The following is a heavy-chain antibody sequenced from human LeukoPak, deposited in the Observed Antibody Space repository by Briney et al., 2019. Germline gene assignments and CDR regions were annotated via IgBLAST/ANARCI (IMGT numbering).Heavy chain of an antibody. V-gene: IGHV4-34*01. D-gene: IGHD1-26*01. CDR1: GGSFSGYY. CDR2: IYYSGST. Sequence: KPSETLSLTCAVYGGSFSGYYWSWIRQPPGKGLEWIGSIYYSGSTYYNPSPKSRVTISVATSKNQFSLKLSSVTAADTAVYYCARQHTGSYWVDPWGQGTLVTVSS. CDR3: ARQHTGSYWVDP. J-gene: IGHJ5*02.